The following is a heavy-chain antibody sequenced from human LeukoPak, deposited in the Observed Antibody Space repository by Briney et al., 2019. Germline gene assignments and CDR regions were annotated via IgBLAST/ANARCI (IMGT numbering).Heavy chain of an antibody. CDR1: GFTFSNYG. J-gene: IGHJ4*02. CDR2: IPYDGSNK. Sequence: GGSLGLSCAASGFTFSNYGMHWVRQAPGKGLEWVAFIPYDGSNKYYADSLQGRFTISRDNSMNTLYLQMSSLRAEDTAIYYCAKDICGGNCYPHGGYWGQGTLVTVSS. V-gene: IGHV3-30*02. D-gene: IGHD2-21*01. CDR3: AKDICGGNCYPHGGY.